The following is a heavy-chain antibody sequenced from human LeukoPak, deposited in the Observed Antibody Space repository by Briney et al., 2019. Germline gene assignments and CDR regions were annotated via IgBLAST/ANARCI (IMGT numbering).Heavy chain of an antibody. CDR1: GGSISSGSYY. D-gene: IGHD3-22*01. Sequence: PSQTLSLTCTVSGGSISSGSYYWSWIRQPAGMGLEWIGRIYTSGSTNYNPSLKSRVTISVDTSKNQFSLKLSSVTAADTAVYYCARDYYDSSGYYEVGYFDYWGQGTLVTVSS. J-gene: IGHJ4*02. V-gene: IGHV4-61*02. CDR2: IYTSGST. CDR3: ARDYYDSSGYYEVGYFDY.